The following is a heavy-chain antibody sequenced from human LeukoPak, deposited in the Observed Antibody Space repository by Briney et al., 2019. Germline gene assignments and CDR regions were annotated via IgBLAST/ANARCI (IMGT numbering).Heavy chain of an antibody. CDR2: IYYSGST. Sequence: PSETLSLTCTVSGGSISSYYWSWIRQPPGKGLEWIGYIYYSGSTNYNPSLKSRVTISVDTSKNQFSLKLSSVTAADTAVYYCARAAYSGSYHSDYWGQGTLVIVSS. CDR3: ARAAYSGSYHSDY. J-gene: IGHJ4*02. D-gene: IGHD1-26*01. V-gene: IGHV4-59*01. CDR1: GGSISSYY.